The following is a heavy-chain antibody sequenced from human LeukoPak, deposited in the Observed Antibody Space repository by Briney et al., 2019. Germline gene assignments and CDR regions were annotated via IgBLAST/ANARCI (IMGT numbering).Heavy chain of an antibody. V-gene: IGHV3-30*01. J-gene: IGHJ4*02. Sequence: PGGSLRLSCAASGITFSSYAMHWVRQAPGKGLEWVAVISYDGSNKYYADSVKGRFTISRDNSKNTLYLQMNSLRAEDTAVYYCAREYYYGSGKDYWGQGTLVTVSS. D-gene: IGHD3-10*01. CDR3: AREYYYGSGKDY. CDR1: GITFSSYA. CDR2: ISYDGSNK.